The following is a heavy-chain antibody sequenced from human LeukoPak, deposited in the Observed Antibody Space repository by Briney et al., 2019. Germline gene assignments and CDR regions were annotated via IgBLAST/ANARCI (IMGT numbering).Heavy chain of an antibody. V-gene: IGHV3-23*01. Sequence: GGSLRLSCAASGFTFSSYAMSWVRQAPGKGLEWVSAISGSGGSTYYADSVKGRFTIPRDNSKNTLYLQMNSLRAEDTAVYYCAKDQDIVVVPAAQDWGQGTLVTVSS. J-gene: IGHJ4*02. CDR2: ISGSGGST. CDR3: AKDQDIVVVPAAQD. CDR1: GFTFSSYA. D-gene: IGHD2-2*01.